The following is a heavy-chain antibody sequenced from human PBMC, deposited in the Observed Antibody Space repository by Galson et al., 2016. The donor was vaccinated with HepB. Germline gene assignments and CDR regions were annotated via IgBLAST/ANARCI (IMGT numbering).Heavy chain of an antibody. J-gene: IGHJ5*02. CDR1: GFTFSSYS. Sequence: SLRLSCAASGFTFSSYSMNWVRQAPGKGLEWVSYISSGRDTTYYADSVKGRFTISRDNPKNSLYLQMNSRRDEDTAGYYCARDSSSWSTPLWFDPWGQGTLVTVSS. CDR2: ISSGRDTT. D-gene: IGHD6-13*01. V-gene: IGHV3-48*02. CDR3: ARDSSSWSTPLWFDP.